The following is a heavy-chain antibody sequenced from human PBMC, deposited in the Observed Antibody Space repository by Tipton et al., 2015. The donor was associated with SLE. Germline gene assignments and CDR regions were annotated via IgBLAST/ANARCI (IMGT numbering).Heavy chain of an antibody. V-gene: IGHV3-64D*06. CDR1: GFTFSSYA. Sequence: SLRLSCSASGFTFSSYAMHWVRQAPGKGLEYVSAISSNGGSTYYADSVKGRFTISRDNSKNTLYLQMSSLRAEDTAVYYCASLIVGATRGAFDIWGQGTMVTVSS. D-gene: IGHD1-26*01. CDR3: ASLIVGATRGAFDI. J-gene: IGHJ3*02. CDR2: ISSNGGST.